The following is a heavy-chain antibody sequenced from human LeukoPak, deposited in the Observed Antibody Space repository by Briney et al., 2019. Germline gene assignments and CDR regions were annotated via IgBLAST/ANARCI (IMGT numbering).Heavy chain of an antibody. V-gene: IGHV1-69*13. J-gene: IGHJ5*02. Sequence: GASVKVSCKASGGTFSSYAISWVRQAPGQGLEWMGGIIPIFGTANYAQKFQGRVTITADESTSTAYMELSSLRSEDTAVYYCARSYYYGSGSYCLAFDPWGQGTLVTVSS. CDR1: GGTFSSYA. D-gene: IGHD3-10*01. CDR2: IIPIFGTA. CDR3: ARSYYYGSGSYCLAFDP.